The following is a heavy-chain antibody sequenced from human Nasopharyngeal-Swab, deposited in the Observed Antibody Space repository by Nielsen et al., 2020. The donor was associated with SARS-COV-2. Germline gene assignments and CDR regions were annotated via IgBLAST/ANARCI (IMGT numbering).Heavy chain of an antibody. CDR2: IYYTGST. CDR3: ARRELGRDDFDY. D-gene: IGHD1-1*01. V-gene: IGHV4-39*01. CDR1: GGSISSDSYY. J-gene: IGHJ4*02. Sequence: SETLSLTCTVSGGSISSDSYYWGWIRQPPGKGLERVGTIYYTGSTYYNPSLKSRVSISVVASKNQFSLMLSSVTAADTAVYYCARRELGRDDFDYWGQGTLVTVSS.